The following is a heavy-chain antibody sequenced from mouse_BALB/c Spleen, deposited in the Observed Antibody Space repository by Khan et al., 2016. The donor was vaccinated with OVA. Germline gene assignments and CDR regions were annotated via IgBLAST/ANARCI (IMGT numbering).Heavy chain of an antibody. J-gene: IGHJ2*01. D-gene: IGHD2-14*01. CDR1: GYTFTSYV. CDR3: AKNYRYDVYFDY. V-gene: IGHV1S136*01. CDR2: IYPYNDDT. Sequence: VQLQQSGPELVKPGASVRMSCKASGYTFTSYVMHWVKQKPGQGLEWIGYIYPYNDDTKYNEKFKGKATLTSDKSSSTAYMELSSLTSDDSAVYYCAKNYRYDVYFDYWGQGTTLTVSS.